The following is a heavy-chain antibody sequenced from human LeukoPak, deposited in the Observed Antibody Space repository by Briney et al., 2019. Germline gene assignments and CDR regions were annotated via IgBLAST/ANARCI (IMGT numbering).Heavy chain of an antibody. J-gene: IGHJ3*01. CDR1: GFTFSDYY. V-gene: IGHV3-11*01. D-gene: IGHD1-26*01. CDR3: ARDVGATTSATFDL. Sequence: PGGSLRLSCDASGFTFSDYYMTWIRQAPGKGLEWISYITSSGTSTYYPVSVRGRFTISRDNARNSVYLQMKYLRADDTAVYYCARDVGATTSATFDLWGQGTIVTVSS. CDR2: ITSSGTST.